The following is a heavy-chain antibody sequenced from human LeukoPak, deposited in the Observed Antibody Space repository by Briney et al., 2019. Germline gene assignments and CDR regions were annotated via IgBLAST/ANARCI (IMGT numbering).Heavy chain of an antibody. V-gene: IGHV1-2*02. J-gene: IGHJ6*02. Sequence: GASVKVSCKASGYTFTSYYMHWVRQAPGQGLEWMGWINPNSGGTNYAQKFQGRVTMTRDTSISTAYMELSRLRSDDTAVYYCARGGHCSSTSCYRGWYYYYGMDVWGQGTTVTVSS. CDR3: ARGGHCSSTSCYRGWYYYYGMDV. D-gene: IGHD2-2*02. CDR2: INPNSGGT. CDR1: GYTFTSYY.